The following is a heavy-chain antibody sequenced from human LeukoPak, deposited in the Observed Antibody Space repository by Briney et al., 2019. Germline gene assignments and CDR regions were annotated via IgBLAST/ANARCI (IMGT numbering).Heavy chain of an antibody. CDR2: IYHSGST. Sequence: SETLSLTCTVSGYSISSGYYWGWIRQPPGKGLEWIGSIYHSGSTYYNPSLKSRFTISVDTSKNQFSLKLSSVTAADTAVYYCARVRGEYYYDSSGYFDYWGQGTLVTVSS. CDR3: ARVRGEYYYDSSGYFDY. D-gene: IGHD3-22*01. V-gene: IGHV4-38-2*02. CDR1: GYSISSGYY. J-gene: IGHJ4*02.